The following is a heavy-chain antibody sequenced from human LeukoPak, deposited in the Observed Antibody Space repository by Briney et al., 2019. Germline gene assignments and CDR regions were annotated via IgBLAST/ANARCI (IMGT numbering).Heavy chain of an antibody. D-gene: IGHD3/OR15-3a*01. Sequence: GGSLRLSCAASGFGFSNYWMSWVRQAPGKGLEWVAYIKVDRTDKYYLDNVEGRFTISRDNAKNSLYLQMNRLRAEDTAVYYCTTIGGLGTDDYWGQGTLVTVSS. CDR1: GFGFSNYW. J-gene: IGHJ4*02. CDR3: TTIGGLGTDDY. V-gene: IGHV3-7*01. CDR2: IKVDRTDK.